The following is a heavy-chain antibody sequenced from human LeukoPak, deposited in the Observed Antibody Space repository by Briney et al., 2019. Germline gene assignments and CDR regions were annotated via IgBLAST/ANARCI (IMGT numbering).Heavy chain of an antibody. CDR2: LNWNDDK. D-gene: IGHD3-16*02. CDR1: GFSLSTGGVG. Sequence: SGPTLVNHTQTLTLTCNFSGFSLSTGGVGVGWIRQPPGKALEWLALLNWNDDKRNSPYTKSRPTIIKDTSLNPVVPTMTNMDPVDTATYYCAHRLDYDYVWGSYRYTGFDYWGQGTLVTVSS. CDR3: AHRLDYDYVWGSYRYTGFDY. V-gene: IGHV2-5*01. J-gene: IGHJ4*02.